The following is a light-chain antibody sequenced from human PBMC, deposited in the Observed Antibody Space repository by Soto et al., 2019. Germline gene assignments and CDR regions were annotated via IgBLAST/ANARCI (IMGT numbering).Light chain of an antibody. V-gene: IGKV1-6*01. CDR3: LQDYDYPRK. CDR1: QGIRDE. J-gene: IGKJ1*01. Sequence: IQMTQSPSSLSASVGDRVTITCRASQGIRDELGWYQQKAGKAPNLLISAASRLQSGVPSRFSGRGSGTDFTLTISSLQPEDFATYYCLQDYDYPRKFGQGTKVDIK. CDR2: AAS.